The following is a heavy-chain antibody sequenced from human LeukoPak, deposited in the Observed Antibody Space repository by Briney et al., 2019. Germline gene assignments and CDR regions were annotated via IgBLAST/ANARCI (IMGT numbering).Heavy chain of an antibody. J-gene: IGHJ6*04. D-gene: IGHD3-10*02. CDR2: ISSSGSTI. CDR3: SELGITMIGGV. CDR1: GFTFSSYE. V-gene: IGHV3-48*03. Sequence: GGSLRLSCAASGFTFSSYEMNWVRQAPGKGLEWVSYISSSGSTIYYADSVKGRFTISRDNAKNSLYLQMNMLRADDKAVYYCSELGITMIGGVCGKGSTVTISS.